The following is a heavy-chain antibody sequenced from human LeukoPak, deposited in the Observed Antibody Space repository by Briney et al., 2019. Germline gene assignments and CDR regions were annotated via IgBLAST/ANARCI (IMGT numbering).Heavy chain of an antibody. CDR2: ISGSGGST. CDR1: GFTFSSYA. D-gene: IGHD3-3*01. V-gene: IGHV3-23*01. J-gene: IGHJ4*02. Sequence: GGSLRLSCAASGFTFSSYAMSWVRQAPGKGLEWVSAISGSGGSTYYADSVKGRFTISRDNSKNTLYLQMNSLRAEDTAVYYCAKAHTYYDFWSGYYGYFDYWGQGTLVTVSS. CDR3: AKAHTYYDFWSGYYGYFDY.